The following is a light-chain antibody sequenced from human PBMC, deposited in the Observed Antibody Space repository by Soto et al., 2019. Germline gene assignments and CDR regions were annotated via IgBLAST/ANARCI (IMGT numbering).Light chain of an antibody. V-gene: IGKV3-20*01. CDR3: QQYGSSPFT. J-gene: IGKJ3*01. CDR1: QSVSSY. Sequence: EIVLTQSPATLSLSPGERATLSCRASQSVSSYLAWYQQRPGQAPRLLIYGASSRATGIPDRFRGSGSGTDFTLTISGLEPEDFAVYYCQQYGSSPFTFGPGTEVDIK. CDR2: GAS.